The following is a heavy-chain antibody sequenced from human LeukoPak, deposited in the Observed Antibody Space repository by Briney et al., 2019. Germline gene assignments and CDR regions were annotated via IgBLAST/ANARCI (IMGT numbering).Heavy chain of an antibody. CDR2: IQYDGSNK. J-gene: IGHJ4*02. D-gene: IGHD2/OR15-2a*01. V-gene: IGHV3-30*02. CDR3: TRDATYYLRYGYFDY. CDR1: GFTLTSYG. Sequence: PGGSLRLSCAASGFTLTSYGMHWVRQAPGKGLEWVAFIQYDGSNKNYADSVKGRFTISRDYSKNTLYLQMNSLRAEDTAVYYCTRDATYYLRYGYFDYWGQGTLVTVSS.